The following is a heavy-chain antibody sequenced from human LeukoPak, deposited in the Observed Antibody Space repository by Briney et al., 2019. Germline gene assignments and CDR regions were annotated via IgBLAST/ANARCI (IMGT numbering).Heavy chain of an antibody. Sequence: ASVKVSCKASGYTFTGYYMHWVRQAPGQGLEWMGWINPNSGGTNYAQKFQGRVTMTRDTSISTAYMELSRLRSDDTAVYYCARTELAAGAFDIWGQGTMVTVSS. J-gene: IGHJ3*02. D-gene: IGHD6-13*01. CDR1: GYTFTGYY. CDR3: ARTELAAGAFDI. CDR2: INPNSGGT. V-gene: IGHV1-2*02.